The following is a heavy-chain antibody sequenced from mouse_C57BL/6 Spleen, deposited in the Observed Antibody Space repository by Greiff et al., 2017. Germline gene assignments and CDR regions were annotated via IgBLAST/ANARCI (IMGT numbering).Heavy chain of an antibody. Sequence: VKLQESGAELARPGASVKMSCKASGYTFTSYTMHWVKQRPGQGLEWIGYINPSSGYTKYNQKFKDKATLTADKSSSTAYMQLSSLTSEDSAVYYCAGDYDGLFAYWGQGTLVTVSA. V-gene: IGHV1-4*01. D-gene: IGHD2-4*01. CDR3: AGDYDGLFAY. CDR2: INPSSGYT. CDR1: GYTFTSYT. J-gene: IGHJ3*01.